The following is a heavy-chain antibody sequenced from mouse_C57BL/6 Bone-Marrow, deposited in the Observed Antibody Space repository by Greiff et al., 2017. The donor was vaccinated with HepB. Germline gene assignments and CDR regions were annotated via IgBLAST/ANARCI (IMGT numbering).Heavy chain of an antibody. D-gene: IGHD2-12*01. Sequence: EVHLVESGGGLVKPGGSLKLSCAASGFTFSSYAMSWVRQTPEKRLEWVATISDGGSYTYYPDNVKGRFTISRDNAKNNLYLQMSHLESEDTAMYYCARAYYRYFDVWGTGTTVTVSS. CDR2: ISDGGSYT. J-gene: IGHJ1*03. CDR1: GFTFSSYA. CDR3: ARAYYRYFDV. V-gene: IGHV5-4*01.